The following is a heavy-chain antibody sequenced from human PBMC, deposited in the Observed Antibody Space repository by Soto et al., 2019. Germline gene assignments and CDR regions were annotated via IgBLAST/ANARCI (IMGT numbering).Heavy chain of an antibody. D-gene: IGHD2-15*01. V-gene: IGHV1-69*01. CDR1: GGAFKSFA. Sequence: QVQLVQSGAEVKNPGSSLKVSCKASGGAFKSFAFSWVRQDPGQGLEWMGGITPIVGTVNYAQKFQSRLTITADESVSTDHMELSGVRPEDTAVYYCERGHCIGGSCYSVLCWFDLWRQGTPVTVSS. J-gene: IGHJ5*02. CDR3: ERGHCIGGSCYSVLCWFDL. CDR2: ITPIVGTV.